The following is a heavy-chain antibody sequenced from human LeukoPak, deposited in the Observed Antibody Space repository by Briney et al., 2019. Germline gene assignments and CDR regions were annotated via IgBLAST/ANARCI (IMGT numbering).Heavy chain of an antibody. V-gene: IGHV3-23*01. J-gene: IGHJ6*03. CDR1: VLTFSSYA. CDR2: ISGSGGST. D-gene: IGHD3-3*01. CDR3: AKVDYDFWSGYSGYYYYYMDV. Sequence: GGSLRLSCAASVLTFSSYAMSWVRQAPGKGLEWVSAISGSGGSTYYADSVKGRFTISRDNSKNTLYRQMNSLRAEDTAVYYCAKVDYDFWSGYSGYYYYYMDVWGKGTTVTVSS.